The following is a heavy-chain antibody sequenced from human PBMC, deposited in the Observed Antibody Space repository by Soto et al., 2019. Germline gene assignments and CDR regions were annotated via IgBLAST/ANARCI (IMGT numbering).Heavy chain of an antibody. CDR3: AKDPGEEAVAGYFDY. V-gene: IGHV3-30*18. J-gene: IGHJ4*02. Sequence: GGSLRLSCAASGFTFSSYGMHWVRQAPGKGLEWVAVISYDGSNKYYADSVKGRFTISRDNSKNTLYLQMNSLRAEDTAVYYCAKDPGEEAVAGYFDYWGQGTLVTVSS. CDR2: ISYDGSNK. D-gene: IGHD6-19*01. CDR1: GFTFSSYG.